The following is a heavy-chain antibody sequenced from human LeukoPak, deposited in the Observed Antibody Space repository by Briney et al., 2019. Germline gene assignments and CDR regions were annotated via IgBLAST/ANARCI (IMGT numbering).Heavy chain of an antibody. V-gene: IGHV4-59*01. D-gene: IGHD2-2*01. CDR2: IYYSGST. Sequence: SETLSLTCTVSGGSISSYYWSWIRQPPGKGLEWIGYIYYSGSTNYNPSLKSRVTISVDTSKNQFSLKLSSVTAADTAVYYCARVPLYCSSTSCNYFDYWGQGTLVTVSS. CDR1: GGSISSYY. CDR3: ARVPLYCSSTSCNYFDY. J-gene: IGHJ4*02.